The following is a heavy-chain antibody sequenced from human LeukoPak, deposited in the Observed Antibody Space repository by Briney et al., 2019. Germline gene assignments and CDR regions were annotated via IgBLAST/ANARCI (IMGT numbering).Heavy chain of an antibody. CDR2: IYYSGST. Sequence: SETLSLTCTVSGGSISSSSYYWGWIRQPPGKGLEWIGSIYYSGSTYYNPSLKSRVTISVDTSKNQFSLKLSSVTAADTAVYYCARASALRYCSSTSCHGLWYFDLWGRGTLVTVSS. V-gene: IGHV4-39*07. J-gene: IGHJ2*01. D-gene: IGHD2-2*01. CDR3: ARASALRYCSSTSCHGLWYFDL. CDR1: GGSISSSSYY.